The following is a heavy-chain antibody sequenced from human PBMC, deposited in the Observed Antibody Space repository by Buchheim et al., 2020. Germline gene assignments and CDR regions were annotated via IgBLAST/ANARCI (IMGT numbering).Heavy chain of an antibody. CDR2: IYYSGNT. D-gene: IGHD3-3*01. Sequence: QVQLQESGPGLVKPSETLSLTCTVSGGSISSYYWSWIRQPPGKGLEWIGYIYYSGNTNYNPSLKSRVTISVDTSKNQFSLKLSSVTAADTAVYYCARSRITIFGVVSYYFDYWGQGTL. CDR1: GGSISSYY. J-gene: IGHJ4*02. V-gene: IGHV4-59*01. CDR3: ARSRITIFGVVSYYFDY.